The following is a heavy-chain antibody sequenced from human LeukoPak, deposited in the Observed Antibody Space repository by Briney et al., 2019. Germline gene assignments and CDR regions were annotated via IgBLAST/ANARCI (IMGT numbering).Heavy chain of an antibody. CDR3: ARLEGSTIFGVVHYMDV. J-gene: IGHJ6*03. D-gene: IGHD3-3*01. V-gene: IGHV4-59*08. CDR1: GGSISSYY. Sequence: SETLSLTRTVSGGSISSYYWSWIRQPPGKGLEWIGYIYYSGSTNYNPSLKSRVTISVDTSKNQFSLKLSSVTAADTAVYYCARLEGSTIFGVVHYMDVWGKGTTVTVSS. CDR2: IYYSGST.